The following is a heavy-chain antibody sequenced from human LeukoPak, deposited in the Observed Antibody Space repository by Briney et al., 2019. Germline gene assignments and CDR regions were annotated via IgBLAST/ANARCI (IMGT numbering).Heavy chain of an antibody. V-gene: IGHV3-48*04. Sequence: GGSLRLSCAASGFNFSTYTMNWVRQAPGKGLEWVSSITSSGSTIFYADSVKGRFTVSRDNAKNSLSLQMNSLKVEDTAVYYCARGWLAAHPGELDYWGQGTLVTVSS. J-gene: IGHJ4*02. CDR1: GFNFSTYT. CDR3: ARGWLAAHPGELDY. CDR2: ITSSGSTI. D-gene: IGHD6-6*01.